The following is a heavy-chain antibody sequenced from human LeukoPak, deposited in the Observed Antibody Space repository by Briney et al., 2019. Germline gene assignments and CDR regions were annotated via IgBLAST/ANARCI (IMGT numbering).Heavy chain of an antibody. CDR2: IYSGGST. V-gene: IGHV3-66*01. CDR3: ARAETRVTTWTT. CDR1: GFTVSSNY. Sequence: GGSLRLSCAASGFTVSSNYMSWVRQAPGKGLEWVSVIYSGGSTYYADSVKGRFTISTDNSKNTVYLQMNSLRAEDTALYYCARAETRVTTWTTWGQGTLVTVSS. D-gene: IGHD4-17*01. J-gene: IGHJ4*02.